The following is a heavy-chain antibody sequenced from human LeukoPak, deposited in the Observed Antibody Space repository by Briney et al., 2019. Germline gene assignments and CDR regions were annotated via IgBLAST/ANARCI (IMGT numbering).Heavy chain of an antibody. D-gene: IGHD4-17*01. CDR2: INPNSGGT. CDR3: ARMVDGDYGSDY. CDR1: GYTFTDYY. J-gene: IGHJ4*02. V-gene: IGHV1-2*02. Sequence: ASVKVSCKASGYTFTDYYMHWVRQAPGQGLEWMGWINPNSGGTNYAQKFQGRVTMTRDTSISTAYMELSRLRSDDTAVYYCARMVDGDYGSDYWGQGTLVIVSS.